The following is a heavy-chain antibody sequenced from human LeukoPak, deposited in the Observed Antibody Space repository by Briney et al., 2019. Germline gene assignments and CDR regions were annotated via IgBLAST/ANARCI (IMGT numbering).Heavy chain of an antibody. Sequence: PGGSLRLSCATSGFSFSNYWMNWVRQAPGKGLEWVSSISGSGVNTFYADSVKGRFTISRDNSKSTLWLQMNSPRAEDTAVYYCAKDRYDSPGYYYVQWGQGTLVTVSS. J-gene: IGHJ4*02. CDR3: AKDRYDSPGYYYVQ. D-gene: IGHD3-22*01. CDR2: ISGSGVNT. CDR1: GFSFSNYW. V-gene: IGHV3-23*01.